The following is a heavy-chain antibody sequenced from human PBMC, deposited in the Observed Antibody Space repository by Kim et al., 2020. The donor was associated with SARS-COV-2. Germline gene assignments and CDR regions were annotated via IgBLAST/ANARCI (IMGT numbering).Heavy chain of an antibody. J-gene: IGHJ4*02. CDR1: GGSFSGYY. CDR3: ARRLSNTSGWGSHYCDL. CDR2: IIHSGRT. D-gene: IGHD3-10*01. Sequence: SETLSLTCAVYGGSFSGYYWSWIRQPPGKGLEWIGEIIHSGRTNYNPSLMSRVTISVDTSKNQFSLKLTSVTAADTAVYFCARRLSNTSGWGSHYCDLWGQGILVTVSS. V-gene: IGHV4-34*12.